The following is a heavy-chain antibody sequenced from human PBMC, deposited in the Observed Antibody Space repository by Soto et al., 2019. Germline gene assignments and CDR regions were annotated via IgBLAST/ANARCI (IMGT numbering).Heavy chain of an antibody. Sequence: QVQLVESGGGVVQPGKSLRLSCAASGIAFSGCGMFWVRQTPSKGLEWVAAISSDGSQKYYAESVKGRFTISRDNSKNTLYVQMTGLTTEDTAVYYCAKNIVRGHWYFDLWGRGTLVTVSS. V-gene: IGHV3-30*18. D-gene: IGHD3-10*01. J-gene: IGHJ2*01. CDR3: AKNIVRGHWYFDL. CDR2: ISSDGSQK. CDR1: GIAFSGCG.